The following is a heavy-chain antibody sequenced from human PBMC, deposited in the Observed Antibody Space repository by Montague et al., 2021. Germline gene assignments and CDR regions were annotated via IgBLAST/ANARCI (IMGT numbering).Heavy chain of an antibody. D-gene: IGHD3-3*01. CDR1: GFTFDDYA. CDR2: INGNSINI. CDR3: VNDTRDYYHDF. Sequence: SLRLSCAASGFTFDDYAMNWVRQAPGKGLEWVSGINGNSINIDYADSVKGRFTISRDNAKNSLYLQMNSLRAEDTAFYYCVNDTRDYYHDFWGQRILVTVSS. J-gene: IGHJ4*02. V-gene: IGHV3-9*01.